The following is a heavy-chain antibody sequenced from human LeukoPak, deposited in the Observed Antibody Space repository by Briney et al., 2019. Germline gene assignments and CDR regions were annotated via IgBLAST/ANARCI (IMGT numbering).Heavy chain of an antibody. CDR3: ARGDYDYVWGSYRSPYYMDV. CDR1: GFTFSSYT. Sequence: PGGSLRLSCAASGFTFSSYTMHWVRQAPGKGLEWVSSISTKSNYIYHAVPVQGRFTISRDNAKNSPYLQMISLRAEDTAVYYCARGDYDYVWGSYRSPYYMDVWGKGTTVTVSS. D-gene: IGHD3-16*02. CDR2: ISTKSNYI. V-gene: IGHV3-21*01. J-gene: IGHJ6*03.